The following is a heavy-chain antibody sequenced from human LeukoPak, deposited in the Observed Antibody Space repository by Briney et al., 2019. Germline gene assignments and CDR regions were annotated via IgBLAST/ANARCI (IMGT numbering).Heavy chain of an antibody. CDR2: IYSSGST. D-gene: IGHD3-16*01. CDR3: ARASTGGIPPGRD. V-gene: IGHV3-53*01. CDR1: GFTFSSYW. Sequence: PGGSLRLSCAASGFTFSSYWMSWVRQAPGKGLEWVSFIYSSGSTYYADSVKGRFTISRDNSKNTVYLQMNSLRAEDTATYFCARASTGGIPPGRDWGQGTLVTVSS. J-gene: IGHJ4*02.